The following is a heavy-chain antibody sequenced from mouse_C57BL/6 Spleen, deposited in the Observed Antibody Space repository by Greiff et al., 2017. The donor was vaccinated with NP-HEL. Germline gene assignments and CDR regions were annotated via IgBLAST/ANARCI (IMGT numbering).Heavy chain of an antibody. V-gene: IGHV1-69*01. CDR1: GYTFTSYW. CDR3: ARYYGSSPYALDY. J-gene: IGHJ4*01. Sequence: QVQLQQPGAELVMPGASVKLSCKASGYTFTSYWMHWVKQRPGQGLEWIGEIDPSDSYTNSNPKLKGKSTLTVAKSSSTAYMQLSSLTSEDSAVYYCARYYGSSPYALDYWGQGTSVTVSS. CDR2: IDPSDSYT. D-gene: IGHD1-1*01.